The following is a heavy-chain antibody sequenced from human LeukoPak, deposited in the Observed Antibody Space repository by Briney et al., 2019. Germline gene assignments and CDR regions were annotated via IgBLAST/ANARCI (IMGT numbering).Heavy chain of an antibody. J-gene: IGHJ4*02. V-gene: IGHV3-48*01. CDR2: ISGRSSTI. CDR3: ARDRLTSGSYFFDY. Sequence: PGGSLRLSCAASAFTFSDYSMNWVRQAPGKGLEWISYISGRSSTIYYADSVRGRFNISRDNAKNSMYLQMNSLRAEDTAVYYCARDRLTSGSYFFDYWGQGTLVT. CDR1: AFTFSDYS. D-gene: IGHD1-26*01.